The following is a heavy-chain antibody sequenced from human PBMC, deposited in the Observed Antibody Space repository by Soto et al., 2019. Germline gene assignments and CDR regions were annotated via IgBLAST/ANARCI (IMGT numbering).Heavy chain of an antibody. V-gene: IGHV3-30-3*01. CDR1: GFTFSSYA. CDR2: ISYDGSNK. J-gene: IGHJ4*02. CDR3: ARDNPRLDY. Sequence: PGGSLRLSCAASGFTFSSYAMHWVRQAPGKGLEWVAVISYDGSNKYYADSVKGRFTISRDNSKNTLYLQMNSLRAEDTAVYYCARDNPRLDYWGQGTLVTVSS.